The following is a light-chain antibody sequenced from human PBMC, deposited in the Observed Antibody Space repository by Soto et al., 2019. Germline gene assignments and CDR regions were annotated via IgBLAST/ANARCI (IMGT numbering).Light chain of an antibody. CDR3: QQRSNRLT. CDR1: QSVSSY. CDR2: DAS. Sequence: EIVFTQSPSTLSLSPGERATLSCRASQSVSSYLAWYQQKPGQAPRLLIYDASNRATGIPARFSGSGSGTDFTLTSSSLEPEDFAVYYCQQRSNRLTFGGGTKVDIK. V-gene: IGKV3-11*01. J-gene: IGKJ4*01.